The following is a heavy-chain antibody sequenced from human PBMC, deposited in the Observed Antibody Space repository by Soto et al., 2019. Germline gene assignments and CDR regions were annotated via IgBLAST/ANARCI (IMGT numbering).Heavy chain of an antibody. V-gene: IGHV4-59*01. CDR1: GGSISSYY. J-gene: IGHJ6*02. CDR3: ARDLWGYCGADCYPLDV. D-gene: IGHD2-21*02. CDR2: MYNTGST. Sequence: QVRLQESGPGLVKPSETLSLTCTVSGGSISSYYWSWIRQPPGKGLDWIGYMYNTGSTIYNPSLKSRVTISVDTSKNQFSLKLNSVTAADTAVYYCARDLWGYCGADCYPLDVWGQGTTVTVSS.